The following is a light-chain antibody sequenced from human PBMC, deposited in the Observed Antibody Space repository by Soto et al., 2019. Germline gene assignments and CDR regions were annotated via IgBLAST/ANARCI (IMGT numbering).Light chain of an antibody. Sequence: EIVLTQSPGILSLSPGERATLSCRASQSVNSNYVTWYQQKPGQAPRLLIYGASSRATGIPDRFSGSGSGTDFTLTISRLEPEDFAVYYCQQYGSSFRYTFGQGTKLEIK. CDR1: QSVNSNY. CDR2: GAS. J-gene: IGKJ2*01. CDR3: QQYGSSFRYT. V-gene: IGKV3-20*01.